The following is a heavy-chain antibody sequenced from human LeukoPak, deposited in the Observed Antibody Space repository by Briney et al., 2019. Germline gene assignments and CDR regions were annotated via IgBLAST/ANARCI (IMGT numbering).Heavy chain of an antibody. CDR3: VKDDGWVQYAN. D-gene: IGHD5-24*01. CDR1: GFIFSHHG. V-gene: IGHV3-23*01. CDR2: IRADAVTT. J-gene: IGHJ4*02. Sequence: GGSLRLSCATSGFIFSHHGMNWVRQAPGKGLEWVSGIRADAVTTYYADSAKGRFIISRDNSKNTVYLQMNSLGAEDAAVYYCVKDDGWVQYANWGQGTLVTVSS.